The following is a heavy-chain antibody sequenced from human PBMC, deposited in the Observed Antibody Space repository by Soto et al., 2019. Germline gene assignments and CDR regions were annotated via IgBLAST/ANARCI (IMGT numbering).Heavy chain of an antibody. J-gene: IGHJ6*02. CDR1: GFTFSSYS. CDR3: ARGQVTGIPRDYYYGMDV. Sequence: GGSLRLSCAASGFTFSSYSMNWVRQAPGKGLEWVSSISSSSSYIYYADSVKGRFTISRDNAKNSLYLQMNSLRAEDTAVYYCARGQVTGIPRDYYYGMDVWGQGTTVTVSS. CDR2: ISSSSSYI. D-gene: IGHD1-20*01. V-gene: IGHV3-21*01.